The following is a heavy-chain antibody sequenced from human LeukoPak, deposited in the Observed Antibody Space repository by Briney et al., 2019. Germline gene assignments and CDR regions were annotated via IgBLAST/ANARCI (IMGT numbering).Heavy chain of an antibody. CDR2: IKQDGSEK. CDR1: GFTFSSYG. J-gene: IGHJ4*02. V-gene: IGHV3-7*01. D-gene: IGHD6-13*01. Sequence: GGSLRLSCAASGFTFSSYGMHWVRQAPGKGLEWVANIKQDGSEKYYVDSVKGRFTISRDNAKNSLYLQMNSLRAEDTAVYYCAREPSPYSSSWYDYWGQGTLVTVSS. CDR3: AREPSPYSSSWYDY.